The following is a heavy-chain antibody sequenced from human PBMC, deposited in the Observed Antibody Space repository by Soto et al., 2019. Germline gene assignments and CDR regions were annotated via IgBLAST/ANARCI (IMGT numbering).Heavy chain of an antibody. Sequence: AAVKFSFKTSGYTFTTYSVHWVRQAPGQRPECMGWINAGNLNTKYSPKFQGRVTIISDTSASIVHLELSSLSPEDTAVYYCASWNYDFWSGYPHDAFDVWGQGTKVTVSS. CDR2: INAGNLNT. CDR3: ASWNYDFWSGYPHDAFDV. CDR1: GYTFTTYS. J-gene: IGHJ3*01. V-gene: IGHV1-3*01. D-gene: IGHD3-3*01.